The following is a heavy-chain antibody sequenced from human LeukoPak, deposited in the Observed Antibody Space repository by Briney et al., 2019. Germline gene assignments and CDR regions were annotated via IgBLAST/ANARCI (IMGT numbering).Heavy chain of an antibody. D-gene: IGHD2/OR15-2a*01. V-gene: IGHV3-21*04. CDR1: GFTFSSYS. CDR3: ARVGKSCNPFDY. Sequence: GGSLRLSCAASGFTFSSYSMNWVRQAPGKGLEWVSSISSSGGSIYYADSVKGRFTVSRDNAKNSLYLQMNSLRAEDTAVYYWARVGKSCNPFDYWGQGTLVTVSS. J-gene: IGHJ4*02. CDR2: ISSSGGSI.